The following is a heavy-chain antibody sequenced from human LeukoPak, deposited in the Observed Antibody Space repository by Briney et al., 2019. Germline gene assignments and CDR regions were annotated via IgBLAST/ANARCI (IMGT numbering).Heavy chain of an antibody. CDR3: ARAPYYYDSSGYSY. Sequence: GASVKVSCNSSGGTFSSYAISWVRQAPGQGLEWMGRIIPILGIANYAQKFQGRVTITADKSTSTAYMELSSLRSEDTAVYYCARAPYYYDSSGYSYWGQGTLVTVSS. D-gene: IGHD3-22*01. J-gene: IGHJ4*02. CDR2: IIPILGIA. CDR1: GGTFSSYA. V-gene: IGHV1-69*04.